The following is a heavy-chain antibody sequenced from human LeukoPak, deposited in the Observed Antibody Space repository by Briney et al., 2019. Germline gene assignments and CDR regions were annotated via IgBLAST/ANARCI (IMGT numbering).Heavy chain of an antibody. D-gene: IGHD3-3*01. CDR2: IYYRGST. CDR3: ARTHTYYDFWSGYYYYYYMDV. V-gene: IGHV4-39*01. J-gene: IGHJ6*03. Sequence: PSETLSLTCTVSGGSISSSSYYWGWIRQPPRKGLEWIGSIYYRGSTYYNPSLKSRVTISVDTSKNQFSLKLSSVTAADTAVYYCARTHTYYDFWSGYYYYYYMDVWGKGTTVTVSS. CDR1: GGSISSSSYY.